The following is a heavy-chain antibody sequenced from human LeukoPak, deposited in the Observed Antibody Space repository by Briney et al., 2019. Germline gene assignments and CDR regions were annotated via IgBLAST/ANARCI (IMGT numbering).Heavy chain of an antibody. D-gene: IGHD3-22*01. Sequence: GGSLRLSCTASGFTFSTYDMSWVRQAPGKGLEWVSTISGSGGSTYYADSVKGRFTISRVNSKNTLYLQMNSLRAEDTAVYYCAKDQRLGYWGQGTLVTVSS. CDR2: ISGSGGST. V-gene: IGHV3-23*01. CDR3: AKDQRLGY. J-gene: IGHJ4*02. CDR1: GFTFSTYD.